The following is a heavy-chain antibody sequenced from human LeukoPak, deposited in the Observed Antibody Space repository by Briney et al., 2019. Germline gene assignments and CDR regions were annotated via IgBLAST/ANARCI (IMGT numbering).Heavy chain of an antibody. J-gene: IGHJ4*02. D-gene: IGHD3-22*01. CDR3: ARARHYDSSGYYYFDY. V-gene: IGHV4-59*01. CDR2: IYYSGST. CDR1: GGSISSYY. Sequence: PSETLSLTCTVSGGSISSYYWSWIRQPPGNGLEWIGYIYYSGSTNYNPSLKSRVTISVDTSKNQFSLKLSSVTAADTAVYYCARARHYDSSGYYYFDYWGQGTLVTVSS.